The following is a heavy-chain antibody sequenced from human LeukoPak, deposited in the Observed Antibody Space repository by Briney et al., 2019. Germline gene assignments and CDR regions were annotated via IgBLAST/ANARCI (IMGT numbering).Heavy chain of an antibody. D-gene: IGHD4-17*01. CDR1: GFTFSIYW. V-gene: IGHV3-7*05. CDR3: ARDPTVSNFHDAFDI. J-gene: IGHJ3*02. Sequence: GGSLRLSCVASGFTFSIYWMSWVRQAPGKGLEWVATIKKDGSQKEYVDSMKGRLTISRDNAKNSLYLQMNSLRAEDTAMYYCARDPTVSNFHDAFDIWGQGTMVTVSS. CDR2: IKKDGSQK.